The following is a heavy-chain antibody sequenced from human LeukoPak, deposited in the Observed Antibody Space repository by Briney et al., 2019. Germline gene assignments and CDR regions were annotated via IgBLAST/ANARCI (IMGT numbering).Heavy chain of an antibody. CDR3: ARDRVRGSSNPYFDY. Sequence: SETLSLTCTVSGGSVSSGSYYWSWIRQPPRKGLEWIGYIYYSGSTNYNPSLKSRVTISIDTSKNQFSLKLSSVTAADTAVYYCARDRVRGSSNPYFDYWGQGTLVTVSS. V-gene: IGHV4-61*01. CDR2: IYYSGST. J-gene: IGHJ4*02. CDR1: GGSVSSGSYY. D-gene: IGHD1-26*01.